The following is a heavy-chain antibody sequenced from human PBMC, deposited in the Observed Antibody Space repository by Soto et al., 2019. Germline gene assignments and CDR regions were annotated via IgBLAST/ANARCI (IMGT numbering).Heavy chain of an antibody. J-gene: IGHJ4*02. CDR2: IYSSGST. CDR3: ARRPLNSNGAY. Sequence: EVQLVESGGDLIQPGGSLRLSCAASGFTVSSNDMSWVRQAPGKGLEWVSLIYSSGSTHYADSVKGRFTISRDNSKNTVHLQMNTQRAEDTAVYYCARRPLNSNGAYWAQGTLVTVSS. V-gene: IGHV3-53*01. CDR1: GFTVSSND. D-gene: IGHD3-22*01.